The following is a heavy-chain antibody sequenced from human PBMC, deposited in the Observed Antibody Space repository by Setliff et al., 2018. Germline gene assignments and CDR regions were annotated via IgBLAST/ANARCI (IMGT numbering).Heavy chain of an antibody. CDR1: GGTFTNYA. CDR2: INPIFGTA. Sequence: GASVEVSCKASGGTFTNYAINWVRQAPGQGLEWMGGINPIFGTADYTQNFQGRVTITTDESTSTAYMELSSLRSEDTAIYYCATERGLVVSATDYYYYMDVWGKGTTVTVSS. CDR3: ATERGLVVSATDYYYYMDV. V-gene: IGHV1-69*05. D-gene: IGHD2-15*01. J-gene: IGHJ6*03.